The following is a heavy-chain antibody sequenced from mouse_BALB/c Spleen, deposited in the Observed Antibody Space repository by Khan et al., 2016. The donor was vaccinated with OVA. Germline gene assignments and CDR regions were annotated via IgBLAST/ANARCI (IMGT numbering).Heavy chain of an antibody. CDR3: ARNGDYVHWYFDV. V-gene: IGHV2-2*02. Sequence: QVQLKQSGPGLVQPSQSLSITRTVSGFSLTSYGVHWVRQSPGKGLEWLGVIWSGGSTDYNAAFISRLSISTDDSKSQVFFKMNSLQANDTAIYYCARNGDYVHWYFDVWGSGTTVTVSS. CDR1: GFSLTSYG. CDR2: IWSGGST. D-gene: IGHD2-13*01. J-gene: IGHJ1*01.